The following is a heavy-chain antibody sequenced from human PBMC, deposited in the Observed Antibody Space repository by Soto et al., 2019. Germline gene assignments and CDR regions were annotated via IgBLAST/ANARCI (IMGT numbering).Heavy chain of an antibody. CDR2: IIPIFGTA. J-gene: IGHJ4*02. Sequence: SVKVSCKASGGTFSSYAISWVRQAPGQGLEWMGGIIPIFGTANYAQKFQGRVTITADESMSTAYMELSSLRSEDTAVYYCARDLITGTTSPYWGQGTLVTVSS. CDR3: ARDLITGTTSPY. CDR1: GGTFSSYA. V-gene: IGHV1-69*13. D-gene: IGHD1-7*01.